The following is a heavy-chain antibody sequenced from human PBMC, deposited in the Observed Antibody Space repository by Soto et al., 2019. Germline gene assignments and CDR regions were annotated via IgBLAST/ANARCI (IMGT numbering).Heavy chain of an antibody. Sequence: PGESLKISCKGSGYSFTNYWIGWVRQMPGKGLEWMAIIYPYDSDTTYSPSFQGQVTISADKSISTAYLQWSSLKASDTAIYYCARRPSEYYAMDVWGQGTMVTVSS. D-gene: IGHD1-26*01. CDR1: GYSFTNYW. CDR3: ARRPSEYYAMDV. CDR2: IYPYDSDT. J-gene: IGHJ6*02. V-gene: IGHV5-51*01.